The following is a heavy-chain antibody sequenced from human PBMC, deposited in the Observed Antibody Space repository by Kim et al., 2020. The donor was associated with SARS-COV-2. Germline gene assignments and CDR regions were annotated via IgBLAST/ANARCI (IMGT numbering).Heavy chain of an antibody. D-gene: IGHD2-21*01. CDR3: ARDRGHIGNGLSDY. CDR2: IKQGGIVK. J-gene: IGHJ4*01. Sequence: GGSLRLSCVDSGFTFSSYCMTWVRQAPGKGLEWVANIKQGGIVKYYLDSVKGRLTISRDNAKNSLYLQMNSLRAEDTAVYYCARDRGHIGNGLSDYWG. CDR1: GFTFSSYC. V-gene: IGHV3-7*03.